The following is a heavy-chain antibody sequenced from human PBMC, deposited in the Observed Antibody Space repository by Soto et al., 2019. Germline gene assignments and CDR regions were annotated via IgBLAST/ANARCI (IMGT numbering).Heavy chain of an antibody. J-gene: IGHJ4*02. CDR2: INHSGST. CDR3: ARARGYSYGLDY. Sequence: TLSLTCAGYGGSFSGYYWSWIRQPPGKGLEWIGEINHSGSTNYNPSLKSRVTISVDTSKNQFSLKLSSVTAADTAVYYCARARGYSYGLDYWGQGTLVTVSS. CDR1: GGSFSGYY. V-gene: IGHV4-34*01. D-gene: IGHD5-18*01.